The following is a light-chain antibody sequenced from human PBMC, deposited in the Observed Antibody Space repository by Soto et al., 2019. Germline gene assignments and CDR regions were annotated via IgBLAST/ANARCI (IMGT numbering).Light chain of an antibody. CDR2: RSN. V-gene: IGLV1-47*01. Sequence: QSVLTQPPSASGTPGQRVTISCSGSSSNIGGNYVHWYQQVPRTAPKLLIYRSNQRPSGVPDRFSGSKSGTSASLAISGLRFDDEADYYCAVWDDRLSGWMFGGGTQLTVL. CDR3: AVWDDRLSGWM. CDR1: SSNIGGNY. J-gene: IGLJ3*02.